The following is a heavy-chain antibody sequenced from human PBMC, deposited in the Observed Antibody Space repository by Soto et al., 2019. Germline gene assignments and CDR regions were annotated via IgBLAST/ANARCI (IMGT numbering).Heavy chain of an antibody. V-gene: IGHV3-30-3*01. CDR1: GFSFSISH. J-gene: IGHJ4*02. CDR2: ISYDGTNK. CDR3: ARDPKTTGGQHWAFNYFDS. Sequence: QVQLVESGGGVVQPGRSLRLSCAASGFSFSISHMHWVRQAPGKGPEWVALISYDGTNKFYADSVKGRFTISRDNSKSTLYLHVNSLRPEDAVVYYCARDPKTTGGQHWAFNYFDSWGQGTLVTVSS. D-gene: IGHD2-8*02.